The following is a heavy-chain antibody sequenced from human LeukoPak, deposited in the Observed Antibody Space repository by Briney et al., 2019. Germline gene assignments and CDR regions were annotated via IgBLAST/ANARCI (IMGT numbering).Heavy chain of an antibody. V-gene: IGHV4-34*01. CDR3: ARGYSYGFGYYYYGMDV. J-gene: IGHJ6*02. D-gene: IGHD5-18*01. CDR1: GGSFSGYY. CDR2: INHSGST. Sequence: SETLSLTCAVYGGSFSGYYWSWIRQPPGKGLEWIGEINHSGSTNYNPSLKSRVTISVDTSKNQFSLKLSSVTAAGTAVYYCARGYSYGFGYYYYGMDVWGQGTTVTVSS.